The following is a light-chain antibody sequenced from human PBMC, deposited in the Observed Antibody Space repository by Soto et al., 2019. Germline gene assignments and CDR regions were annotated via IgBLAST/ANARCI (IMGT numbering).Light chain of an antibody. J-gene: IGKJ5*01. CDR1: QSVSSY. CDR3: QRRSNWPPIT. CDR2: DAS. V-gene: IGKV3-11*01. Sequence: EIVLTQSPATLSLSPGERATLSCRASQSVSSYLAWYQQKPGQAPRLLIYDASNRATGIPARFSRSGSGTDFPLTISSLEPEDFAVYYCQRRSNWPPITFGQGTRLEIK.